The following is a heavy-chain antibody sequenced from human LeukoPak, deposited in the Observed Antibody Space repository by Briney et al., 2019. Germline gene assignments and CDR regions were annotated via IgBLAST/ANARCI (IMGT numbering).Heavy chain of an antibody. CDR3: ARDSSSWYDY. CDR2: INPNSGGT. CDR1: GYTFTGYY. V-gene: IGHV1-2*06. Sequence: ASVKGSCKASGYTFTGYYMHWVRQAPGQGLEWMGRINPNSGGTNYAQKFQGRVTMTRDTSISTAYMELRRLRSDDTAVYYCARDSSSWYDYWGQGTLVTVSS. J-gene: IGHJ4*02. D-gene: IGHD6-13*01.